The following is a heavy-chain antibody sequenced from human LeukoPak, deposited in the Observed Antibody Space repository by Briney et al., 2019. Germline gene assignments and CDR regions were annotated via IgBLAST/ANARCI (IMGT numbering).Heavy chain of an antibody. CDR2: IIPIFGTA. CDR1: GGTFSSYA. Sequence: SVKVSCKASGGTFSSYAISWVRQAPGQGLEWMGGIIPIFGTANYAQKFQGRVTITADESTSTAYMELSSLRSEDTAVYYCAREAGSYYGSGTPPLYWGQGTLVTVSS. D-gene: IGHD3-10*01. CDR3: AREAGSYYGSGTPPLY. V-gene: IGHV1-69*13. J-gene: IGHJ4*02.